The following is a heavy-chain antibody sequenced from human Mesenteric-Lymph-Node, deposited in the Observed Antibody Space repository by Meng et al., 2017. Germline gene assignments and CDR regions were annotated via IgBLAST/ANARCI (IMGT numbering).Heavy chain of an antibody. Sequence: GESLKISCAASGFTFSSYAMHWVRQAPGKGLEWVAVISYDGSNKYYADSVKGRFTISRDNSKNTLYLQMNSLRAADTAVYYCARDHDSYFGMDVWGQGTTVTVSS. CDR3: ARDHDSYFGMDV. J-gene: IGHJ6*02. CDR2: ISYDGSNK. CDR1: GFTFSSYA. V-gene: IGHV3-30*01.